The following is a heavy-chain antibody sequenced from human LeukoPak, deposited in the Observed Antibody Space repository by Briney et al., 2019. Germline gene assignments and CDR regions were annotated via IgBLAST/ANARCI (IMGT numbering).Heavy chain of an antibody. Sequence: SETLSLTCTVSGGSISSSSYYWGWIRQPPGKGLEWIGSIYYSGSTYYNPSLKSRVTISVDTSKNQFSLKLSSVTAADTAVYYCASAYSSGWYYFDYWGQGTLVTVSS. J-gene: IGHJ4*02. CDR1: GGSISSSSYY. D-gene: IGHD6-19*01. CDR3: ASAYSSGWYYFDY. CDR2: IYYSGST. V-gene: IGHV4-39*07.